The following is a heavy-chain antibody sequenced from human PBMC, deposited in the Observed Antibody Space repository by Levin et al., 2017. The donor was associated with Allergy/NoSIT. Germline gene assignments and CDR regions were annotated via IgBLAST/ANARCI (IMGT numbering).Heavy chain of an antibody. CDR1: GGTFSTYA. CDR2: IIPIFGTA. Sequence: SVKVSCKASGGTFSTYAITWVRQAPGLGLEWMGGIIPIFGTAKYAQKFQGRVTITADESTSTAYMELSSLRSEDTAVYYCAGRDSSGYYEGDYWGQGTLVTVSS. CDR3: AGRDSSGYYEGDY. V-gene: IGHV1-69*13. J-gene: IGHJ4*02. D-gene: IGHD3-22*01.